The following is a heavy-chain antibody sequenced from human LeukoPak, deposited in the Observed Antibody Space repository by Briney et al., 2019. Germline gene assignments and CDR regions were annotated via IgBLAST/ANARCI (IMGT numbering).Heavy chain of an antibody. V-gene: IGHV4-39*02. CDR1: GGSISSSNYY. CDR2: IYYSGST. J-gene: IGHJ4*02. Sequence: SETLSLTCSVSGGSISSSNYYWGWIRQPPGEGLEWIGYIYYSGSTYYNPSLKSRVTMSVDTSKNHFSLKLSSVTAADTAVYYCARYYSGSYGFDYWGQGTLVTVSS. CDR3: ARYYSGSYGFDY. D-gene: IGHD1-26*01.